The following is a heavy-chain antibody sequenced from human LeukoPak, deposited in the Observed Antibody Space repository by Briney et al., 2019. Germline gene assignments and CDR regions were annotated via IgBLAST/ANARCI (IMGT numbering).Heavy chain of an antibody. D-gene: IGHD3-16*01. CDR1: GYTLTELS. Sequence: ASVKVSFKVSGYTLTELSMHWVRQAPGKGLEWMGGFDPEDGETIYAQKFQGRVTMTEDTSTDTAYMELSSLRSEDTAVYYCATQSRYDYVRGAGWYFDLWGRGTLVTVSS. J-gene: IGHJ2*01. V-gene: IGHV1-24*01. CDR2: FDPEDGET. CDR3: ATQSRYDYVRGAGWYFDL.